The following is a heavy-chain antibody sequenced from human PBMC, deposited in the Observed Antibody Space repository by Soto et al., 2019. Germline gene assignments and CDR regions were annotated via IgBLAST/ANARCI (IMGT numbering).Heavy chain of an antibody. V-gene: IGHV6-1*01. D-gene: IGHD1-7*01. CDR3: AGTTSHQWYYMDV. CDR2: TYYRSRWYY. Sequence: SQTLSLTCVISGDSVSSNSAAWNWIRQSPSRGLEWLGRTYYRSRWYYDYAVSVKSRITVNPDTSKNQFSLQLTSVTPEDTAVYYCAGTTSHQWYYMDVWGKGNTVTVSS. J-gene: IGHJ6*03. CDR1: GDSVSSNSAA.